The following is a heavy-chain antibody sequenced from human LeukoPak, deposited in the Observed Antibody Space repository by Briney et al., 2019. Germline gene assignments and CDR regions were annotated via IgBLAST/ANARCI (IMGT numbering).Heavy chain of an antibody. CDR1: DYSISSGYY. Sequence: SETLSLTCTVSDYSISSGYYWGWIRQPPGKGLEWIGSIYHSGSTYYNPSLKSRVTISVDTSKNQFSLKLSSVTAADTAVYYCAREVIVGSFDPWGQGTLVTVSS. CDR3: AREVIVGSFDP. V-gene: IGHV4-38-2*02. CDR2: IYHSGST. J-gene: IGHJ5*02. D-gene: IGHD3-22*01.